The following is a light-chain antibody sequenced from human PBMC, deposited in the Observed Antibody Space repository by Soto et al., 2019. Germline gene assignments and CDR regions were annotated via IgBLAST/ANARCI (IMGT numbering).Light chain of an antibody. CDR1: QSVNIY. CDR3: QPYDYCLRLT. Sequence: EIVMTQSPATLSVSPGERATLSCRASQSVNIYLAWSQQKPGQAPRRRIFGASSRATGIPARFSGSGSGTDFNLTISSLQSEDVAVYFCQPYDYCLRLTFGVGTKVEI. V-gene: IGKV3D-15*01. J-gene: IGKJ4*01. CDR2: GAS.